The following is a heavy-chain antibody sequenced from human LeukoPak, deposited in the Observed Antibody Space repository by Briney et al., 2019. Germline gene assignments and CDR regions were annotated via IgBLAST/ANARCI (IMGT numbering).Heavy chain of an antibody. D-gene: IGHD3-10*01. V-gene: IGHV3-21*01. J-gene: IGHJ4*02. CDR1: GFTFSTYG. Sequence: PGGSLRLSCIASGFTFSTYGMHWVRQAPGKGLEWVSLITSSSNYIYYADSVKGRLTISRDNAKNSLYLQMNSLRAEDTAVYYCARDRLGGSGSSDYWGQGTLVTVSS. CDR3: ARDRLGGSGSSDY. CDR2: ITSSSNYI.